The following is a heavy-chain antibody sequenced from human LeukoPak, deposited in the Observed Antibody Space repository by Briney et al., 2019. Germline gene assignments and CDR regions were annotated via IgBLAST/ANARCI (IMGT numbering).Heavy chain of an antibody. V-gene: IGHV3-30*03. CDR3: ARKDSGDYYYGMDV. CDR1: GFSFSSYG. CDR2: ISTDGSSK. J-gene: IGHJ6*02. D-gene: IGHD2-15*01. Sequence: PGGSLRLSCAASGFSFSSYGMHWVRQAPGKGLEWVAVISTDGSSKYYADSVKGRFTISRDNSKKTLSLQMSSLRTEDTAVYFCARKDSGDYYYGMDVWGQGTTVTVSS.